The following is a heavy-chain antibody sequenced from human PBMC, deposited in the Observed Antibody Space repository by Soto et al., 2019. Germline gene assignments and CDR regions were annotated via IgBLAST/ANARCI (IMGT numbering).Heavy chain of an antibody. CDR1: GFVFNSYI. D-gene: IGHD2-15*01. J-gene: IGHJ3*01. Sequence: GGSLRLSCTGSGFVFNSYIINWVRQAPGKGLEWVSSISSGMGSYIYYSDSVRGRFTISRDTAANSVYLQMNSLRGDDTALYFCARVLKGGGPSALDVWGQGTMVTVSS. V-gene: IGHV3-21*06. CDR3: ARVLKGGGPSALDV. CDR2: ISSGMGSYI.